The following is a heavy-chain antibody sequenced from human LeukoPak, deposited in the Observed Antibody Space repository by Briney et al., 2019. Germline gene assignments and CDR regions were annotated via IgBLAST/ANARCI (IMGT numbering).Heavy chain of an antibody. CDR3: AKDWPYYDILTGYFFPEALVPDY. J-gene: IGHJ4*02. Sequence: PGGSLRLSCAASGFTFSSYAMSWVRQAPGKGLEWVSAISGSGGSTYYADSVKGRFTISRDNSKNTLYLQMNSLRAEDTAVYYCAKDWPYYDILTGYFFPEALVPDYWGQGTLVTVSS. V-gene: IGHV3-23*01. D-gene: IGHD3-9*01. CDR1: GFTFSSYA. CDR2: ISGSGGST.